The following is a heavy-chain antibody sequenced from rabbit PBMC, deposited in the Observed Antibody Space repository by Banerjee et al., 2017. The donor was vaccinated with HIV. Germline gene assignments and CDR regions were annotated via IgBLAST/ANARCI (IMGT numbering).Heavy chain of an antibody. J-gene: IGHJ2*01. CDR2: INTGSGNA. V-gene: IGHV1S40*01. CDR3: ARGGGGYAGYGHGDDAFDP. D-gene: IGHD7-1*01. CDR1: GFSFSNSYY. Sequence: QSLEESGGDLVKPGASLTLTCTASGFSFSNSYYMCWVRQAPGKGLEWIGCINTGSGNAYYASWAKGRFTISKTSSTVDLKMTSLTAADTATYFCARGGGGYAGYGHGDDAFDPRGPGTLSSPS.